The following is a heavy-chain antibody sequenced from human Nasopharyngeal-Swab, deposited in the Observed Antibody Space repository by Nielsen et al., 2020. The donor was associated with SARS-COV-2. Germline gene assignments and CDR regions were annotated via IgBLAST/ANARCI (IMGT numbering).Heavy chain of an antibody. V-gene: IGHV4-31*03. Sequence: SETLSLTCTVSGGSISSGDYYWSWIRQHPGKGLEWIGDIYYSGRTYYNPSLKSRVTISVDTSKNQFSLKLSSVTAADTAVYYCARILTIFGVVASYYFDYWGQGTLVTVSS. CDR2: IYYSGRT. J-gene: IGHJ4*02. D-gene: IGHD3-3*01. CDR1: GGSISSGDYY. CDR3: ARILTIFGVVASYYFDY.